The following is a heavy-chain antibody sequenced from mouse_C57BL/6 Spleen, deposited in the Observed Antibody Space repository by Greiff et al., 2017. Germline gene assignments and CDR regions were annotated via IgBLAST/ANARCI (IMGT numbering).Heavy chain of an antibody. Sequence: VQLQQSGPELVKPGASVKISCKASGYTFTDYYMNWVKQSHGKSLEWIGDINPNNGGTSYNQKFKGKATLTVAKSSSTADMELRSLTSEDSAVYYCASTFAWFAYWGQGTLVTVSA. CDR1: GYTFTDYY. CDR3: ASTFAWFAY. J-gene: IGHJ3*01. V-gene: IGHV1-26*01. CDR2: INPNNGGT.